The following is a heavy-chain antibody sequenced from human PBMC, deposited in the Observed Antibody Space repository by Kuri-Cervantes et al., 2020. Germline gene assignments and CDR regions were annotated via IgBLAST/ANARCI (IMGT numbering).Heavy chain of an antibody. CDR1: GGSISSYY. CDR3: ARLGYDDRQFDY. Sequence: GSLRLSCTVSGGSISSYYWSWIRQPPGKGLEWIGEINHRGSTNYNPSLKSQVTISIDTSKNQFSLKLSSVTAADTAVYYCARLGYDDRQFDYWGQGTLVTVSS. J-gene: IGHJ4*02. D-gene: IGHD5-12*01. CDR2: INHRGST. V-gene: IGHV4-34*01.